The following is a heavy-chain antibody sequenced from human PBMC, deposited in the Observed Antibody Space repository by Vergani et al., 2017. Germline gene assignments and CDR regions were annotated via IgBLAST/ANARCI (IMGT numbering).Heavy chain of an antibody. V-gene: IGHV3-23*01. CDR3: AKANPRNSGYDYLYYYHAMDV. CDR1: GFTFNNYA. Sequence: EVQLLESGGDLVQPGGSLRLSCAASGFTFNNYAMNWARQAPGKGLEWVSGISGSGGSTYYAGSVKGRFTISRASSKNTLYLQMNSLSAGDTAVYYCAKANPRNSGYDYLYYYHAMDVWGQGTTVTVSS. CDR2: ISGSGGST. D-gene: IGHD5-12*01. J-gene: IGHJ6*02.